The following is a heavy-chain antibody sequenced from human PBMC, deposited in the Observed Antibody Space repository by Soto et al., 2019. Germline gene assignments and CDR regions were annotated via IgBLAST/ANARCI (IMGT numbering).Heavy chain of an antibody. V-gene: IGHV4-34*01. CDR2: INHSRNT. Sequence: PSETLSLTCGVYGDSFSDYYWAWVRQPPGKGLEKIGEINHSRNTYFAPSHKRRISMSVDTSRNHDPIHLSSVTATDTAVYYCATFSIVGTVIFNHWGQGTQVTVS. CDR1: GDSFSDYY. CDR3: ATFSIVGTVIFNH. J-gene: IGHJ4*02. D-gene: IGHD1-26*01.